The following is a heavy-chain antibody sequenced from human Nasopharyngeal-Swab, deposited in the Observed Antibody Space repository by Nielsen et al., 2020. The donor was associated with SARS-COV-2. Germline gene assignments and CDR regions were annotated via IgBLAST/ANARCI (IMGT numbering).Heavy chain of an antibody. CDR2: IGTVGDT. D-gene: IGHD6-19*01. CDR3: ARTGAGTPYWYFDL. J-gene: IGHJ2*01. V-gene: IGHV3-13*01. CDR1: GFTFSSYD. Sequence: GESLKISCAASGFTFSSYDMHWVRQATGKGLEWVSAIGTVGDTYYPGSVKGRFTISRENAKNSLHLQMNSLRAGDTAVYYCARTGAGTPYWYFDLWGRGTLVTVSS.